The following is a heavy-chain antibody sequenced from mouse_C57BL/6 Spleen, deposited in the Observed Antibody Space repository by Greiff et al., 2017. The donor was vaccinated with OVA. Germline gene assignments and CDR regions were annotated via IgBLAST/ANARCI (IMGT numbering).Heavy chain of an antibody. Sequence: QVQLQQPGAELVKPGASVKLSCKASGYTFTSYWMHWVKQRPGQGLEWIGMIHPNSGSTNYNEKFKSKATLTVDKSSSTAYMQLSSLTSEDSAVYYWARSGYYGSSSPDYWGQGTSVTVSS. CDR3: ARSGYYGSSSPDY. D-gene: IGHD1-1*01. CDR2: IHPNSGST. V-gene: IGHV1-64*01. J-gene: IGHJ4*01. CDR1: GYTFTSYW.